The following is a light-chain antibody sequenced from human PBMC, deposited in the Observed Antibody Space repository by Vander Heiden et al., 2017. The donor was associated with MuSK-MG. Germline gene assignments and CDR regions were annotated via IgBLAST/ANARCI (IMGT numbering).Light chain of an antibody. Sequence: DIQMTQSPSTLSASVGDRVTITCRASQSISSWLAWYQQKPGKAPKLLIYKASSLESGVQSRFSGSGSGTEFTLTISSLQPDDFATYYCQQYNSLAFGQGTKLEIK. V-gene: IGKV1-5*03. CDR2: KAS. J-gene: IGKJ2*01. CDR3: QQYNSLA. CDR1: QSISSW.